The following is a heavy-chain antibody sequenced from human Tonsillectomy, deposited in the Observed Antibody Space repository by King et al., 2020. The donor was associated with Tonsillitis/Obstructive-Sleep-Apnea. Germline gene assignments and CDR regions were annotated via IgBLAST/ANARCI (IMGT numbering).Heavy chain of an antibody. J-gene: IGHJ4*02. D-gene: IGHD2-2*02. CDR2: ITSDGSST. CDR3: ARDLGHCSSITCYRPFDY. Sequence: VQLVESGGGLVQPGGSLRLSCAASGFTFSSYWMHWVRQVPGKGLVWVSRITSDGSSTTYADSVKGRFTISRDNAKNTLYLQMNSLRAEDTAVYYCARDLGHCSSITCYRPFDYWGQGTRVTVSS. CDR1: GFTFSSYW. V-gene: IGHV3-74*01.